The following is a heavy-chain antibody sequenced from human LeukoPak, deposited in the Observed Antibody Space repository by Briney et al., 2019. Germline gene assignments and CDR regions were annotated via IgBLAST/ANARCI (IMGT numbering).Heavy chain of an antibody. CDR2: IYSADTT. Sequence: GGSLRLSCAASGFTVTTNFMSWVRQAPGKGLEWVSVIYSADTTYYADSVKGRFTISRDNSKNTLFLQMNSLRVEDTAVYYCARLHHDSIGYYLDYWGQGTLVTVSS. CDR1: GFTVTTNF. J-gene: IGHJ4*02. V-gene: IGHV3-53*01. CDR3: ARLHHDSIGYYLDY. D-gene: IGHD3-22*01.